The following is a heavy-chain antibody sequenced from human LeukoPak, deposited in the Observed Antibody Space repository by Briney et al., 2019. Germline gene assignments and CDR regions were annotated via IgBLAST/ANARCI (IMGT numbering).Heavy chain of an antibody. D-gene: IGHD4-17*01. CDR3: ARGNSSGYGDHPNWFDP. CDR1: GFTFSSYS. J-gene: IGHJ5*02. V-gene: IGHV4-34*01. CDR2: INHSGST. Sequence: GSLRLSCAASGFTFSSYSMNWVRQAPGKGLEWIGEINHSGSTNYKPSLKSRVTISVDTSKNQFSLKLSSVTAADTAVYYCARGNSSGYGDHPNWFDPWGQGTLVTVSS.